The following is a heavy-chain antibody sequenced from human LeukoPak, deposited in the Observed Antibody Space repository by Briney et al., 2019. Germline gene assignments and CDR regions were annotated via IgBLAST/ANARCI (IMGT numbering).Heavy chain of an antibody. J-gene: IGHJ4*02. V-gene: IGHV3-49*03. CDR1: GFTFGDYA. D-gene: IGHD3-10*01. Sequence: GGSLRLSCTTSGFTFGDYAMSWFRQAPGKGLEWVGFIRSKAYGGTTEYAASVEGRFTISRDDSKSIAYLQMSSLKTEDTAVYHCSRALYGSVSYYYFDYWGQGTLVTVSS. CDR3: SRALYGSVSYYYFDY. CDR2: IRSKAYGGTT.